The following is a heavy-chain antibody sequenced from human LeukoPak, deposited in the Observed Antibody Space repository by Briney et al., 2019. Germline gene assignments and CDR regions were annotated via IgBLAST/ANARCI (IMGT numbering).Heavy chain of an antibody. V-gene: IGHV3-23*01. CDR3: AKGLGTVDTAMVSLGVDY. CDR1: GFTFSSYA. Sequence: PGGSLRLSCAASGFTFSSYAMSWVRQAPGKGLEWVSAISGSGGSTYYADSVKGRFTISRDNSKNTLYLQMNSLRAEDTAVYYCAKGLGTVDTAMVSLGVDYWGQGTLVTVSS. J-gene: IGHJ4*02. D-gene: IGHD5-18*01. CDR2: ISGSGGST.